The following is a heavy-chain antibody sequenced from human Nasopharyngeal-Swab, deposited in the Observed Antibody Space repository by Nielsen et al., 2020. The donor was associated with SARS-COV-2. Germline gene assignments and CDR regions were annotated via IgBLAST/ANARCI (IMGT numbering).Heavy chain of an antibody. V-gene: IGHV3-43*01. CDR1: GFTFDDYT. Sequence: GESPKISCAASGFTFDDYTMHWVRQAPGKGLEWVSLISWDGGSTYYADSVKGRFTISRDNSKNSLYLQMNSLRTEDTALYYCAMIGGSVIDYWGQGTLVTVSS. CDR2: ISWDGGST. D-gene: IGHD2-15*01. J-gene: IGHJ4*02. CDR3: AMIGGSVIDY.